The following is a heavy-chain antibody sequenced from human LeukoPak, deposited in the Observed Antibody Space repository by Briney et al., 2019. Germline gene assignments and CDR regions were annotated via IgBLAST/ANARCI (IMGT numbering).Heavy chain of an antibody. J-gene: IGHJ3*02. CDR2: IVVGSGNT. CDR1: GFTFTSSA. CDR3: AAADDILTGHPFDI. V-gene: IGHV1-58*01. D-gene: IGHD3-9*01. Sequence: SVKVSCKASGFTFTSSAVQWVRQARGQRLEWIGWIVVGSGNTNYAQKFRERVTITRDMSTSTAYMELSSLRSEDTAVYYCAAADDILTGHPFDIWGQGTMVTVSS.